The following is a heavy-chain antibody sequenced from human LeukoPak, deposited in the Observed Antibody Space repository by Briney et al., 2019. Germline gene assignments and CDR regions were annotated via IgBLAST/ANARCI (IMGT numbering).Heavy chain of an antibody. CDR1: GFTFGDYV. J-gene: IGHJ4*02. Sequence: GGSLRLSCEASGFTFGDYVIHWVRQAPGKGLEWVPAISYDGDDSYSADTVGGRFTISRDNSKNTVFLQMNSLRTDDTALYYCARAGGGYYFDYWGQGTLVTVSS. CDR3: ARAGGGYYFDY. D-gene: IGHD1-26*01. V-gene: IGHV3-30-3*01. CDR2: ISYDGDDS.